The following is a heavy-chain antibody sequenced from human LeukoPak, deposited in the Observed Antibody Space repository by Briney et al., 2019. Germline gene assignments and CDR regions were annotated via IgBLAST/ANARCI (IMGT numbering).Heavy chain of an antibody. CDR2: IYYSGST. J-gene: IGHJ4*02. D-gene: IGHD3-10*01. Sequence: PSETLSLTCTVSGGSISSFYWSWIRQPPGKGLEGIGYIYYSGSTNYNPSLKSRVTISVDTSKNQFSLKLSSVTAADTAVYYCARAYGSGSYYKRTLVYWGQGTLVTVSS. CDR3: ARAYGSGSYYKRTLVY. CDR1: GGSISSFY. V-gene: IGHV4-59*01.